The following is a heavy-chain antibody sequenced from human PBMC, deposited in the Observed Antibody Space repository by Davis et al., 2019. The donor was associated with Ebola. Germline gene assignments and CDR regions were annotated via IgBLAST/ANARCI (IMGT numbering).Heavy chain of an antibody. CDR2: ISYDGSNK. CDR1: GFTFSSYS. V-gene: IGHV3-30*18. CDR3: AKEGGYCSSTSCYRLRSLDY. D-gene: IGHD2-2*02. J-gene: IGHJ4*02. Sequence: GESLKISCAASGFTFSSYSMNWVRQAPGKGLEWVAVISYDGSNKYYADSVKGRFTISRDNSKNTLYLQMNSLRAEDTAVYYCAKEGGYCSSTSCYRLRSLDYWGQGTLVTVSS.